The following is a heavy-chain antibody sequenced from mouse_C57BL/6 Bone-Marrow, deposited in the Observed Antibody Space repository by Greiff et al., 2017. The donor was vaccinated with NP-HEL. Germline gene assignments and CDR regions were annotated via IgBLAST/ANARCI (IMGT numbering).Heavy chain of an antibody. D-gene: IGHD1-1*01. CDR1: GYTFTSYG. CDR3: ARSYYYGSSPNQPNFDY. J-gene: IGHJ2*01. V-gene: IGHV1-81*01. CDR2: IYPRSGNT. Sequence: VNLVESGAELARPGASVKLSCKASGYTFTSYGISWVKQRTGQGLEWIGEIYPRSGNTYYNEKFKGKATLTADKSSSTAYMELRSLTSEDSAVYFCARSYYYGSSPNQPNFDYWGQGTTLTVSS.